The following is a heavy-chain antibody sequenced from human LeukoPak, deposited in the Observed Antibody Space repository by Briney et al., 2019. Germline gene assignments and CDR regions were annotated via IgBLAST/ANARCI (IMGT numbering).Heavy chain of an antibody. Sequence: GRSLRLSCAASGFTFSTYGMHWVRQAPGKGLEWVAVIWYDGNSKYYADSVKGRFTISRDNSKNTLYLQMNSLRAEDTAMYYCARPAGDYARGGFDIWGQGILVTVSS. J-gene: IGHJ4*02. CDR2: IWYDGNSK. D-gene: IGHD4-17*01. V-gene: IGHV3-33*01. CDR1: GFTFSTYG. CDR3: ARPAGDYARGGFDI.